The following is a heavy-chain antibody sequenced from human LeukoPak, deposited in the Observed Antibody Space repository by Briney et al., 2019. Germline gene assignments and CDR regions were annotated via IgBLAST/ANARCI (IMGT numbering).Heavy chain of an antibody. CDR1: GFTFSSYA. V-gene: IGHV3-23*01. Sequence: GGSLKLSCAASGFTFSSYAMSWVRQAPGKGLEWVSAISGSGGSTYYADSVKGRFTISRDNSKNTLYLQMNSLRAEDTAVYYCAKSEYYYDSSGYSDFDYWGQGTLVTVSS. CDR3: AKSEYYYDSSGYSDFDY. CDR2: ISGSGGST. J-gene: IGHJ4*02. D-gene: IGHD3-22*01.